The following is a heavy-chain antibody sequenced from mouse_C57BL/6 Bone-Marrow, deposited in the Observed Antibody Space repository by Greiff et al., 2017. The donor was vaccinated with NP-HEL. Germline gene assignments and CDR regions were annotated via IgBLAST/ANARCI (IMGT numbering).Heavy chain of an antibody. V-gene: IGHV1-64*01. CDR3: ARRAAYYSNYGAMDY. CDR1: GYTFTSYW. Sequence: QVQLQQPGAELVKPGASVKLSCKASGYTFTSYWMHWVKQRPGQGLEWIGMIHPNSGSTNYNEKFKSKATLTVDKSSSTAYMQLSSLTSEDSAVYYCARRAAYYSNYGAMDYWGQGTSVTVSS. D-gene: IGHD2-5*01. CDR2: IHPNSGST. J-gene: IGHJ4*01.